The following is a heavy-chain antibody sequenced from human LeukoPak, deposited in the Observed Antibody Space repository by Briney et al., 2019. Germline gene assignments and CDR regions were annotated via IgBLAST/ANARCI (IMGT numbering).Heavy chain of an antibody. CDR2: ITDSGGIT. CDR3: AKRYCWIDY. J-gene: IGHJ4*02. CDR1: GFTFSSYA. V-gene: IGHV3-23*01. D-gene: IGHD2-8*02. Sequence: GGSLRLSCAASGFTFSSYAMSWVRQAPGKGLEWVSSITDSGGITYYADSVKGRFTISRDNSKNTVSLQMDSLRAEDTAIYYCAKRYCWIDYWGQGTLVTVSS.